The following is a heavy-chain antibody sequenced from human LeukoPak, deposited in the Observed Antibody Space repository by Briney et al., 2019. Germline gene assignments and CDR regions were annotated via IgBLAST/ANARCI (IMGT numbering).Heavy chain of an antibody. D-gene: IGHD7-27*01. CDR3: AAWGLHNY. Sequence: PGGSLRLSCAASGFTFSSYGIHWVRQAPGKGLEWVAFIRYDGSNKYYADSVKGRFTISRDNSKNSLYLQMNSLRVEDTAVYYCAAWGLHNYWGQGTLVTVSS. J-gene: IGHJ4*02. CDR1: GFTFSSYG. V-gene: IGHV3-30*02. CDR2: IRYDGSNK.